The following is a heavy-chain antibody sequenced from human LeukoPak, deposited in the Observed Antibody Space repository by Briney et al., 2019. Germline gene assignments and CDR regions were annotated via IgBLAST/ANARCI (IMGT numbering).Heavy chain of an antibody. J-gene: IGHJ4*02. V-gene: IGHV3-23*01. CDR1: GFTFSSYA. CDR3: AKARQPDYGDFSFDY. CDR2: ISGSGGST. Sequence: GGSLRLSCAASGFTFSSYAMSWVRQAPGKELEWVSAISGSGGSTYYADSVKGRFTISRDNSKNTLYLQMNSLRAEDTAVYYCAKARQPDYGDFSFDYWGQGTLVTVSS. D-gene: IGHD4-17*01.